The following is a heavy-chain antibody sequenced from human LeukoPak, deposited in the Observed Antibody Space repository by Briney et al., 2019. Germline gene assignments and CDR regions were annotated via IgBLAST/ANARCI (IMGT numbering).Heavy chain of an antibody. V-gene: IGHV3-21*01. CDR1: GFTFSSHS. CDR2: ISSSSSYI. D-gene: IGHD2-15*01. Sequence: GGSLRLSCAASGFTFSSHSMNWVRQAPGKGLEWVSSISSSSSYIYYADSVKGRFTISRDNAKNSLYLQMNSLRAEDTAVYYCARVGSGLGYCSGGSCYENDDYWGQGTLVTVSS. J-gene: IGHJ4*02. CDR3: ARVGSGLGYCSGGSCYENDDY.